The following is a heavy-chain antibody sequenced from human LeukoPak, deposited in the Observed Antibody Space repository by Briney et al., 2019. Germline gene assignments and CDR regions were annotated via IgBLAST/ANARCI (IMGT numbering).Heavy chain of an antibody. D-gene: IGHD5-12*01. J-gene: IGHJ5*01. CDR3: VRHDGRGGATMGAFDS. CDR2: VCYGRTT. Sequence: SETLSLTCTVSAGSFISISHHWGWIRQSPGKGLEWIGTVCYGRTTYYNPSLDGRVTISLDTSANHFSLQLNSVTAADTAVYYCVRHDGRGGATMGAFDSWGQGSLVTVS. CDR1: AGSFISISHH. V-gene: IGHV4-39*01.